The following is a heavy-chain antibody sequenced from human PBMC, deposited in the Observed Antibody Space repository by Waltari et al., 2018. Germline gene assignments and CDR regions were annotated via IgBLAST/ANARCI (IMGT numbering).Heavy chain of an antibody. V-gene: IGHV4-38-2*01. CDR2: NHNRGRP. Sequence: QVQLQESGPGLVKPSETLSLTCAVSGYSISTDYYWVWIRQPPGKGLEWIGNNHNRGRPNYNPSLKSRVSISLDTSKNQFSLELSSLTADDTAVYYCARGQGYWGQGTLVTVSS. CDR3: ARGQGY. CDR1: GYSISTDYY. J-gene: IGHJ4*02.